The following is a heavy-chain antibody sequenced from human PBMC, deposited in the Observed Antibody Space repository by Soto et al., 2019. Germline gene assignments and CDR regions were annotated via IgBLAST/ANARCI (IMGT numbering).Heavy chain of an antibody. D-gene: IGHD4-17*01. CDR2: VFNSETS. Sequence: SETLSLTCTVSGGSMISYYWSWIRQPPGRGLEWIGYVFNSETSKYNPSFRSRIAMSVDRSKNQFSLTMASLTAADTAVYYCASVYGTDYGLDYWGQGALVTVSS. CDR1: GGSMISYY. J-gene: IGHJ4*02. V-gene: IGHV4-59*01. CDR3: ASVYGTDYGLDY.